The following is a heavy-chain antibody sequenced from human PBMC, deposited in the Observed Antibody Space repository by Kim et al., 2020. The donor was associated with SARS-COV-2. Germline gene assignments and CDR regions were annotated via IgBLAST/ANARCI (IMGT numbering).Heavy chain of an antibody. CDR3: ERVKSGWYGEVTWSDP. CDR2: VYYSGST. CDR1: GGSISSYY. Sequence: SETLSLTCTVSGGSISSYYWSWIWQRQGKGLELIGYVYYSGSTNYNPSLKRRVTISVDTAKNQFSLKLSFVTAADTAVYYCERVKSGWYGEVTWSDPLG. D-gene: IGHD6-19*01. V-gene: IGHV4-59*13. J-gene: IGHJ5*02.